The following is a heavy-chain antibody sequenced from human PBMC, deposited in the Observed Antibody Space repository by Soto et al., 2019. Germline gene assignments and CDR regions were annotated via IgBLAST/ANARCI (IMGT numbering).Heavy chain of an antibody. J-gene: IGHJ4*02. V-gene: IGHV3-72*01. CDR3: TIEGAFPGRDFDY. CDR2: TKNKANSYTT. Sequence: GGSLSLSCAASGFTFSDRYMDWVRQAPGKGLEWVGRTKNKANSYTTEYAASVKGRFTISRDDSRKSVYLQMNSLKTDDTAVYYSTIEGAFPGRDFDYWGPGTLVTVSS. D-gene: IGHD3-16*01. CDR1: GFTFSDRY.